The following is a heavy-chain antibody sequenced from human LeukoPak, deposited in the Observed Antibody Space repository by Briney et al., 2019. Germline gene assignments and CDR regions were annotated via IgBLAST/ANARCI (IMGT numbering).Heavy chain of an antibody. Sequence: GGSLRLSCAASGFTFSASPMSWVRQAPGKGLEWVAVILYDGSNQYYTDSVKGRFTISRDNSRNTLYLQMNSLKVEDTAVYYCARDFRDYRDYVAYFDSWGQGTLVTVSS. CDR3: ARDFRDYRDYVAYFDS. V-gene: IGHV3-30-3*01. J-gene: IGHJ4*02. D-gene: IGHD4-17*01. CDR1: GFTFSASP. CDR2: ILYDGSNQ.